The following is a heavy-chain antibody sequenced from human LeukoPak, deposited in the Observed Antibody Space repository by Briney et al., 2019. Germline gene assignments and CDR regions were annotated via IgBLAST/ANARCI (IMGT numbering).Heavy chain of an antibody. CDR3: ARDLPGIAGGGKGFDY. D-gene: IGHD6-19*01. CDR2: ISAYNGNT. CDR1: GYTFTRYG. Sequence: GASVKVSCKASGYTFTRYGTSWVRQAPGQGLEWMGWISAYNGNTNYAQNLQGRVTMTTDTSTSTAYMELRSLRSDDTAVYYCARDLPGIAGGGKGFDYWGQGTLVTVSS. V-gene: IGHV1-18*01. J-gene: IGHJ4*02.